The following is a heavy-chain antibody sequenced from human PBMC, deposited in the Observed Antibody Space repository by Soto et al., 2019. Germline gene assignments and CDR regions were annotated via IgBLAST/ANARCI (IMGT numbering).Heavy chain of an antibody. J-gene: IGHJ4*02. CDR1: GGSISSYY. CDR3: NTDPPDAYDSSGYYDY. CDR2: IYYSGST. D-gene: IGHD3-22*01. Sequence: SETLSLTCTVSGGSISSYYWSWIRQPPGKGLEWIGYIYYSGSTNYNPSLKSRVTLSVDTSKNQFSLHLTSVTAADTAVYYCNTDPPDAYDSSGYYDYGGQGTLVTVSS. V-gene: IGHV4-59*08.